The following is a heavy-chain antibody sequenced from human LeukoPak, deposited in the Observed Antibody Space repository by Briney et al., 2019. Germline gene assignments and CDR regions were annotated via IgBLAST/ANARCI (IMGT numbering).Heavy chain of an antibody. CDR2: VNHSGST. CDR1: GGSFSGYY. CDR3: ARGHYDILTGYSHFDY. Sequence: SETLSLTCAVYGGSFSGYYWSWIRQPPGKGLEWIGEVNHSGSTNYNPSLKSRVTISVDTSKNQFSLKLSSVTAADTAVYYCARGHYDILTGYSHFDYWGQRTLVTVSS. V-gene: IGHV4-34*01. J-gene: IGHJ4*02. D-gene: IGHD3-9*01.